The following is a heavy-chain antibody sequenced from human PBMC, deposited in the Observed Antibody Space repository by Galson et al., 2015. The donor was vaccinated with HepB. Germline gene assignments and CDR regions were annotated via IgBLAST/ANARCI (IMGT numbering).Heavy chain of an antibody. CDR3: ARGDGGISAT. Sequence: SLRLSCAASGLTFNTYTVTWVRQALGTGLEWLSYICTSDDSVYYADSVKGRFSISIDNCKSPVYLQMSSLRVEDTAVYFCARGDGGISATWGQGTLGTVSS. CDR1: GLTFNTYT. CDR2: ICTSDDSV. V-gene: IGHV3-48*04. D-gene: IGHD6-13*01. J-gene: IGHJ5*02.